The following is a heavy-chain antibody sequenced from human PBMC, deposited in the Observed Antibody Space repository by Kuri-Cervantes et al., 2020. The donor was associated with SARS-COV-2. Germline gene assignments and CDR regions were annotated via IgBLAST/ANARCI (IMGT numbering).Heavy chain of an antibody. D-gene: IGHD5-18*01. J-gene: IGHJ6*02. CDR3: ARGGRGYGYGYGMDV. Sequence: GGSLRLSCAASGFTFSSYGMHWVRQAPGKGLEWVAVISYDGSNKYYADSVKGRFTISRDNSKNTLYLQMNSLRAEDTAVYYCARGGRGYGYGYGMDVWGQGTTVTVSS. CDR2: ISYDGSNK. CDR1: GFTFSSYG. V-gene: IGHV3-30*03.